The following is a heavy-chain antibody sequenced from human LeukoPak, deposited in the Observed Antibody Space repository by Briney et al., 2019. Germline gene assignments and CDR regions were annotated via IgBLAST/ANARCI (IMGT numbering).Heavy chain of an antibody. Sequence: GASVKVSCKASGYTFTSYDINWVRQATGQVLEWMGWMNPNSGNTGYAQKFQGRVTITADKSTSTAYMELSSLRSEDTAVYYCARDNPRDFWSNFDYWGQGTLVTVSS. V-gene: IGHV1-8*03. CDR3: ARDNPRDFWSNFDY. CDR2: MNPNSGNT. CDR1: GYTFTSYD. J-gene: IGHJ4*02. D-gene: IGHD3-3*01.